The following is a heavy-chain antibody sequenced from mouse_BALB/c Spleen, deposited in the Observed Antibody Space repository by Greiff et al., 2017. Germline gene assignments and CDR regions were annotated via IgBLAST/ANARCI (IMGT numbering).Heavy chain of an antibody. J-gene: IGHJ4*01. CDR1: GFTFSSFG. D-gene: IGHD1-1*01. CDR3: ARRTVDAMDY. V-gene: IGHV5-17*02. CDR2: ISSGSSTI. Sequence: EVMLVESGGGLVQPGGSRKLSCAASGFTFSSFGMHWVRQAPEKGLEWVAYISSGSSTIYYADTVKGRFTISRDNPKNTLFLQMTSLRSEDTAMYYCARRTVDAMDYWGQGTSVTVSS.